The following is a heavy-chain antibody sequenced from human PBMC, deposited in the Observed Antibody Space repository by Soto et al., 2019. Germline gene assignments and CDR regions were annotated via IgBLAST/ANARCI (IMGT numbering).Heavy chain of an antibody. Sequence: QVQLVQSGAGVKKPGASVKVSCKASGYTFTSYYMHWVRQAPGQGLEWMGIINPSGGSTSYAQKFQGRVTMTRDTSTSTVYMELSSLRSEDTAVYYCAREPYHVYYDSSGYPYFDYWGQGTLVTVSS. CDR3: AREPYHVYYDSSGYPYFDY. V-gene: IGHV1-46*01. J-gene: IGHJ4*02. D-gene: IGHD3-22*01. CDR2: INPSGGST. CDR1: GYTFTSYY.